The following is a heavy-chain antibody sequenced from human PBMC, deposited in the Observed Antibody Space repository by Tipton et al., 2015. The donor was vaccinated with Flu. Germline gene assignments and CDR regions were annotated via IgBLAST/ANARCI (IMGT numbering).Heavy chain of an antibody. CDR3: AKARYGSGGFYYFDY. Sequence: SLRLSCAASGFTFSSYAMHWVRQAPDKGLEWVAIIWFDGSNRYYADSVKGRFTISRDNFNNTLFLQMNSLRAEDTAVYYCAKARYGSGGFYYFDYWGQGALVTVSS. CDR1: GFTFSSYA. CDR2: IWFDGSNR. J-gene: IGHJ4*02. V-gene: IGHV3-33*06. D-gene: IGHD3-10*01.